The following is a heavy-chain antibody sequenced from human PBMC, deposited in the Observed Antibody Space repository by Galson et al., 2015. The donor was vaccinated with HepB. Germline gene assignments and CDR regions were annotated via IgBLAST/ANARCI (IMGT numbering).Heavy chain of an antibody. J-gene: IGHJ4*02. V-gene: IGHV3-15*01. CDR1: GFKFIDTW. CDR3: TTDPRD. Sequence: SLRLSCAASGFKFIDTWMSWVRQAPGKGLEWLGRIKSRKDGGAIDYAAPVKGRFTISRDDSRNTLYLQMNRLEIEDTAMYYCTTDPRDWGQGTLVTVSS. CDR2: IKSRKDGGAI.